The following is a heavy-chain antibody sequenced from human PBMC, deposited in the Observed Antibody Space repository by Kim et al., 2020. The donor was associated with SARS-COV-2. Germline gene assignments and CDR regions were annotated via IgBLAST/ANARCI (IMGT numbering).Heavy chain of an antibody. CDR2: INWSGGST. CDR3: ARGFYQGPFDY. CDR1: GFSFDDYG. Sequence: GGSLRLSCTAASGFSFDDYGMSWVRQSPGKGLEGVFGINWSGGSTGYAGSVKGRFTISRDNAKKSLYLQMNSVRGEDTAFYHCARGFYQGPFDYWGQGILVTVSS. J-gene: IGHJ4*02. V-gene: IGHV3-20*01.